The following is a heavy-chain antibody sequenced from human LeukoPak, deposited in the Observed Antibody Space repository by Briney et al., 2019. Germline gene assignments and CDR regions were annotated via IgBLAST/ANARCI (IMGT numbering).Heavy chain of an antibody. D-gene: IGHD6-19*01. CDR3: VRQSFTYNSGWYWVDH. CDR2: ISYDGSNK. CDR1: GFTFSSYA. V-gene: IGHV3-30*14. Sequence: PGGSLRLSCAASGFTFSSYAMHWVRQVPGKGLEWVAVISYDGSNKYYADSVKGRFTISRDDSKNTVYLQMNSLRAEDTAVYYCVRQSFTYNSGWYWVDHWGQGILVTVSS. J-gene: IGHJ5*02.